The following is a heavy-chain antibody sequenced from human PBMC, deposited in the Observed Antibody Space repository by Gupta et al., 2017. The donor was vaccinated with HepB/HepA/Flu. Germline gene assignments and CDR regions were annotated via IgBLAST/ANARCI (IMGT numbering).Heavy chain of an antibody. D-gene: IGHD2-15*01. CDR3: ARDFYGKMAAAWDYYYYMDV. CDR1: GFTFSSYW. Sequence: EVQLVESGGGLVQPGGSLRLSCAASGFTFSSYWMSWVRQAPGKGLEWVANIKQDGSEKYYVDSVKGRFTISRDNAKNSLYLQMNSLRAEDTAVYYCARDFYGKMAAAWDYYYYMDVWGKGTTVTVSS. CDR2: IKQDGSEK. J-gene: IGHJ6*03. V-gene: IGHV3-7*01.